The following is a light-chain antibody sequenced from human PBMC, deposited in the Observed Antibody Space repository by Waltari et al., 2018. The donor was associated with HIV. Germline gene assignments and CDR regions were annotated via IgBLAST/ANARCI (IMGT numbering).Light chain of an antibody. CDR1: IRDVGGFDH. V-gene: IGLV2-14*01. J-gene: IGLJ1*01. Sequence: QSALTQPASVSGSLGPSSTLSCTGTIRDVGGFDHVSWYQHHPGKAPKLLIYEVINRPSGVSNRFSGSKSGNTASLTISGLQADDEADYICTSYKSRGSPYVFGTGTRVTVL. CDR2: EVI. CDR3: TSYKSRGSPYV.